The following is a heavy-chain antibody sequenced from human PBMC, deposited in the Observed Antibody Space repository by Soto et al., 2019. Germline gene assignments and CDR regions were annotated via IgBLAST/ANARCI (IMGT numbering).Heavy chain of an antibody. CDR3: TTYHGDYNFDH. D-gene: IGHD4-17*01. CDR2: FDPDEAET. J-gene: IGHJ5*02. Sequence: QVQLVQSGAEVKKPGASVKVSCKVSGYTLNEVAMHWVRQAPGKGLEWLGGFDPDEAETIYAQHFQGRVTMTEDTSTDTVYMELSSLRYEEKALYFCTTYHGDYNFDHWGQGTLVTVSS. CDR1: GYTLNEVA. V-gene: IGHV1-24*01.